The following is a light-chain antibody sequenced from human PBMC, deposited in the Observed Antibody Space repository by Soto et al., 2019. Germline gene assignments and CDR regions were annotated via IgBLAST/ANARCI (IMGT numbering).Light chain of an antibody. Sequence: IVMTQSPATLSVSPGERATLSCRASQTVTSNLAWYQHTPGRAPRLLIYATSSRAAGIPDRFSGSGSGTDFTLTITRLEPEDFAVYYCQQRSSWPATFGPGTKVDI. CDR1: QTVTSN. J-gene: IGKJ3*01. V-gene: IGKV3D-20*02. CDR2: ATS. CDR3: QQRSSWPAT.